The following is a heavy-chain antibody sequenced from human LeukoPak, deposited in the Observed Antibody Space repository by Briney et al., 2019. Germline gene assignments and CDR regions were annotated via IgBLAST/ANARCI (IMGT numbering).Heavy chain of an antibody. J-gene: IGHJ4*02. D-gene: IGHD1-1*01. Sequence: GASVKVSCKVSGYTLSELSMHWVRQAPGKGLEWMGGFNPEDAETTYAQKFQGRLTMTEDTSTDTAYMELSSLRSEDTAVYYCATDVTGTAAFDSWGQGTLVTVSS. V-gene: IGHV1-24*01. CDR2: FNPEDAET. CDR3: ATDVTGTAAFDS. CDR1: GYTLSELS.